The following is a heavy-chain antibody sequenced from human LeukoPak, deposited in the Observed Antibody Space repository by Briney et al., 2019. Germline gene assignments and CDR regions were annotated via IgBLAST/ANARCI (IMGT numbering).Heavy chain of an antibody. D-gene: IGHD2-15*01. CDR2: IYYSGST. J-gene: IGHJ4*02. V-gene: IGHV4-59*08. CDR1: GGSISSYY. Sequence: SETLSLTCTVSGGSISSYYWSWIRQPPGKGLEWIGYIYYSGSTNYNPSLKSRVTISVDTSKNQFSLKLSSVTAADTAVYYCARTGQCGWSHFDYWGQGTLVTVSS. CDR3: ARTGQCGWSHFDY.